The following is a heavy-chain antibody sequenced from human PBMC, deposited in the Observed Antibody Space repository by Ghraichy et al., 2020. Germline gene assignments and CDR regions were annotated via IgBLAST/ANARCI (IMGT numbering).Heavy chain of an antibody. CDR1: GFTFTNYW. D-gene: IGHD2-21*02. CDR3: AGYCGGNCYSRPFAI. V-gene: IGHV3-7*03. J-gene: IGHJ3*02. CDR2: IKQDGSEK. Sequence: GGSLRLSCAASGFTFTNYWKNWVRQGPGKGLEWVANIKQDGSEKNYGDSVKGRFTISRDNAKNSVYLEMSSLRADDTAVYYCAGYCGGNCYSRPFAIWGQGTMVTVSS.